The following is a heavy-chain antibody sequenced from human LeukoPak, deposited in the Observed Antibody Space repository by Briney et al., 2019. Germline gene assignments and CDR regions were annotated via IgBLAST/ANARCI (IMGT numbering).Heavy chain of an antibody. CDR3: AKDGRPKRGRSSTSCLNYLDY. V-gene: IGHV3-30*02. Sequence: GGSLRLSCAASGFTFSSYGMHWVRQAPGKGLEWVAFVRYDGSNKYYADSVKGRFTISRDNSKNTLYLQMNSLRAEDTAVYYCAKDGRPKRGRSSTSCLNYLDYWGQGTLVTVSS. CDR2: VRYDGSNK. J-gene: IGHJ4*02. CDR1: GFTFSSYG. D-gene: IGHD2-2*01.